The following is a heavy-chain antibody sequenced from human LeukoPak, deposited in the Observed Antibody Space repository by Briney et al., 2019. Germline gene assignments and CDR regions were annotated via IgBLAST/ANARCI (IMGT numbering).Heavy chain of an antibody. Sequence: PGGSLRLSCAASGFTFSSYAMHWVRQAPGKGLEYVSAISSNGGSTYYANSVKGRFTISRDNSKNTLYLQMNSLRAEDTAVYYCAKVRSYGPYDAFDIWGQGTMVTVSS. D-gene: IGHD4-17*01. CDR1: GFTFSSYA. V-gene: IGHV3-64*01. CDR3: AKVRSYGPYDAFDI. CDR2: ISSNGGST. J-gene: IGHJ3*02.